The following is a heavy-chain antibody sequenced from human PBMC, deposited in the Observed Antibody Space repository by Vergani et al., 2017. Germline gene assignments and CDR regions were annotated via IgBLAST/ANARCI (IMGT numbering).Heavy chain of an antibody. D-gene: IGHD5-18*01. CDR2: ISGSGGST. V-gene: IGHV3-23*04. Sequence: EVQLVESAGGLVQPGGSLRLSCAASGFTFSYYYMSGVRQAPGKGLEWVSAISGSGGSTYYADSVKGRFTISRDNSKNTLYLQMNSLRAEDTAVYYCARGGWIQLWPVDYWGQGTLVTVSS. J-gene: IGHJ4*02. CDR3: ARGGWIQLWPVDY. CDR1: GFTFSYYY.